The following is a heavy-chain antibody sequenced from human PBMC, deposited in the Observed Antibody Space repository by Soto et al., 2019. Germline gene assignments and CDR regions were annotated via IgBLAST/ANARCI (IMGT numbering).Heavy chain of an antibody. V-gene: IGHV1-69*13. CDR3: ARDDGSSPMYYYYGMDV. Sequence: VKVSCKASGGTFSSYAISWVRQAPGQGLEWMGGIIPIFGTANYAQKFQGRVTITADESTSTAYMELSSLRSEDTAVYYCARDDGSSPMYYYYGMDVWGQGTTVTVSS. D-gene: IGHD6-6*01. CDR2: IIPIFGTA. CDR1: GGTFSSYA. J-gene: IGHJ6*02.